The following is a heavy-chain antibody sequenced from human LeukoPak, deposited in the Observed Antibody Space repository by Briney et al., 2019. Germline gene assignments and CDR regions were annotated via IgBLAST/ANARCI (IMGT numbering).Heavy chain of an antibody. CDR2: IWYDGSNK. CDR3: ARDGIDYDILTGYSLHY. CDR1: GFTFSSYG. J-gene: IGHJ4*02. Sequence: GGSLRLSCAASGFTFSSYGMHWVRQAPGKGLEWVAVIWYDGSNKYYADSVKGRFTISRDNSKNTLYLQMNSLRAEDTAVYYCARDGIDYDILTGYSLHYWGQGTLVTVSS. V-gene: IGHV3-33*01. D-gene: IGHD3-9*01.